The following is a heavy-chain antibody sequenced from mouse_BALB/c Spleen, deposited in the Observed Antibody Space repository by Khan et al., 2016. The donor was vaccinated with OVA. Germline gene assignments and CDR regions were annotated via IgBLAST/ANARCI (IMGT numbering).Heavy chain of an antibody. Sequence: VQLQESGPGLVAPSQSLSITCTISGFSLTNYGVHWVRQPPGKGLEWLVVIWSDGSTTYNSALKSRLSISRGNSKSQVFLKMNSLQTDDTAMYYCARQPYYHYYVLDYWGQGTSGTVSS. CDR2: IWSDGST. V-gene: IGHV2-6-1*01. D-gene: IGHD2-10*01. CDR1: GFSLTNYG. CDR3: ARQPYYHYYVLDY. J-gene: IGHJ4*01.